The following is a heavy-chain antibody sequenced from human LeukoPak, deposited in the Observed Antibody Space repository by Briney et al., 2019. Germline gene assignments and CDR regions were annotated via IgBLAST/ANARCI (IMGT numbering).Heavy chain of an antibody. Sequence: GGSLRLSCAASGFTFSSYGMHWVRQTPGKGLEWVAVISYDGSNKYYADSVKGRFTISRDNSKNTLYLQMNSLRAEDTAVYYCARDNGYSSSGSWFDPWGQGALVTVSS. CDR2: ISYDGSNK. V-gene: IGHV3-30*03. D-gene: IGHD6-13*01. CDR3: ARDNGYSSSGSWFDP. CDR1: GFTFSSYG. J-gene: IGHJ5*02.